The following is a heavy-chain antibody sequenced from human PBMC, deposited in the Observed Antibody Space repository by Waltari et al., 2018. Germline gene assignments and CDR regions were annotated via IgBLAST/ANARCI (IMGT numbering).Heavy chain of an antibody. CDR1: GYTLTELS. V-gene: IGHV1-24*01. J-gene: IGHJ6*02. D-gene: IGHD5-12*01. Sequence: QVQLVQSGAEVKKPGASVKVSCKVSGYTLTELSMHWVRQAPGKGIEWIGGVDPGDGETIYAQKFQGRCTMTDDTSTDTADMELSSLRYEATAVYYCATGYVVLREGYYYYYGMDVWGQGTTVTVSS. CDR2: VDPGDGET. CDR3: ATGYVVLREGYYYYYGMDV.